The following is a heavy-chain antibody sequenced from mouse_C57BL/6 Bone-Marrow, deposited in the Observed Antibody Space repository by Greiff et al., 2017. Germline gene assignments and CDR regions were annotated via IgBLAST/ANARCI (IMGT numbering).Heavy chain of an antibody. Sequence: LVESGAGLARPGASVKLSCKASGYTFTSYGISWVKQRTGQGLEWIGEIYPRSGNTYYNEKFKGKATLTADKSSSTAYMELRSLTSEDSAVYFCASRRLFAYWGQGTLVTVSA. CDR1: GYTFTSYG. V-gene: IGHV1-81*01. CDR3: ASRRLFAY. CDR2: IYPRSGNT. J-gene: IGHJ3*01.